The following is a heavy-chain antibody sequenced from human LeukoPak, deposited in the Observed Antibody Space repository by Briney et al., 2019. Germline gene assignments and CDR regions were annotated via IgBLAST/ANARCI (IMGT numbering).Heavy chain of an antibody. CDR3: AILYGSGWYDGGPTPFDY. D-gene: IGHD6-19*01. V-gene: IGHV3-23*01. J-gene: IGHJ4*02. CDR1: GFTFSSYA. CDR2: INNNGGRT. Sequence: GGSLRLSCAASGFTFSSYALSWVRQAPGKGLEWVSTINNNGGRTYYADSVKGRFTISRDNSKHTLYLHMNILTAEDTAVYYCAILYGSGWYDGGPTPFDYWGQGTLVTVSS.